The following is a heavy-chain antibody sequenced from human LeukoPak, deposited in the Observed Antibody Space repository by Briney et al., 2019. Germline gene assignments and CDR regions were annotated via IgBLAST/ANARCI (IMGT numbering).Heavy chain of an antibody. CDR1: GYTFTTYY. Sequence: ASVKVSCKPSGYTFTTYYMLWVREAPGQGLEWIGILNPAIGSTYYAQKFQGRVTMTRDMSTTTVYMELYSLRSEDTALYYCARDSGSGSKKNYFDHWGQGTLVTVSS. V-gene: IGHV1-46*01. CDR2: LNPAIGST. J-gene: IGHJ4*02. D-gene: IGHD6-19*01. CDR3: ARDSGSGSKKNYFDH.